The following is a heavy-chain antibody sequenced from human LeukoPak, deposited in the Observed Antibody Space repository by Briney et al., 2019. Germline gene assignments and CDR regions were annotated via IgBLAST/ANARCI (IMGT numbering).Heavy chain of an antibody. D-gene: IGHD1-1*01. J-gene: IGHJ4*02. CDR3: VKKGQADDDGKPD. Sequence: GGSPRLSCAASGFTFSSYGMHWVRQAPGKGLEWVAVISYDGSNKYYADSVRGRFTISRDNSKNTLYLQMNDLRADDTAVYYCVKKGQADDDGKPDWGQGTLVTVSS. V-gene: IGHV3-30*18. CDR1: GFTFSSYG. CDR2: ISYDGSNK.